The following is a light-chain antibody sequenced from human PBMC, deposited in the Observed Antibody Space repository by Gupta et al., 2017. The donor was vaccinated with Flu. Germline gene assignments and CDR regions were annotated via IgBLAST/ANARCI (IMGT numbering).Light chain of an antibody. J-gene: IGLJ1*01. CDR2: SNN. CDR3: AAWDDSLNGFYV. V-gene: IGLV1-44*01. CDR1: SSNIGSKT. Sequence: VTISCSGSSSNIGSKTVNWYQQLPGTAPKLLIYSNNQRPSGVPDRFSGSKSGTSASLAISXLXSEDEAXYYCAAWDDSLNGFYVFGTGTKVTVL.